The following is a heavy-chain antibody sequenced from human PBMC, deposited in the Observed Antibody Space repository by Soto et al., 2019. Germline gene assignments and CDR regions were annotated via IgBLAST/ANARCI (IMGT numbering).Heavy chain of an antibody. J-gene: IGHJ5*02. D-gene: IGHD6-13*01. V-gene: IGHV3-21*01. CDR3: TRDASRDSSARGWFDP. CDR2: ISSNSAYI. Sequence: GALRLSCAASGFTFRSFTMNWVRQAPGKGLEWVSTISSNSAYIYYTDALRGRFTISRDNAKNSLHLQMNSLRAEDTAVYYCTRDASRDSSARGWFDPWGPGTLVTVSS. CDR1: GFTFRSFT.